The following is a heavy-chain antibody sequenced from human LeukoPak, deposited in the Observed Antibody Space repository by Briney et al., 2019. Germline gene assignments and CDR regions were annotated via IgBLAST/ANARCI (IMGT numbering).Heavy chain of an antibody. CDR3: ARVRSGDYSEDAFDI. V-gene: IGHV5-51*01. CDR2: IYPGDSDS. D-gene: IGHD1-26*01. J-gene: IGHJ3*02. Sequence: GESLKISCKDSGNSFASSWIGWVRQMPGRGLDWMGIIYPGDSDSRYSASFQGQVTISADKSIRTAYLQWSSLKASDTAMYYCARVRSGDYSEDAFDIWGQGTMVTVSS. CDR1: GNSFASSW.